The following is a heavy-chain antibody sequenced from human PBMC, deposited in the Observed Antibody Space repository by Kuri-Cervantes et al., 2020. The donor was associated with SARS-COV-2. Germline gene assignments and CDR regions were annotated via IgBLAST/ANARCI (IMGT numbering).Heavy chain of an antibody. CDR1: GGSLSGSY. Sequence: GSLRLSCAIYGGSLSGSYWSWIRQSPGKRLEWIGEVNHNGGANYNPSLRSRVTISVDPSKAQFSLKLSSVTAADTAVYYCARPGGFLDVWGKGTTVTVSS. CDR2: VNHNGGA. V-gene: IGHV4-34*01. D-gene: IGHD4-23*01. CDR3: ARPGGFLDV. J-gene: IGHJ6*04.